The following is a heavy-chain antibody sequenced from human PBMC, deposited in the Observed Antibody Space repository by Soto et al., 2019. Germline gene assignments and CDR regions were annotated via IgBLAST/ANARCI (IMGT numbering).Heavy chain of an antibody. CDR1: GYTFTSYG. D-gene: IGHD1-1*01. V-gene: IGHV1-18*01. J-gene: IGHJ5*02. CDR2: ISAYNGNT. Sequence: QVQLVQSGAEVKKPGASVKVSCKASGYTFTSYGITWVRQAPGQGLEWMGWISAYNGNTNYAQKLQGRVTMTTDTSTSTAYMELRSLRSDDTAVYYCARPAANDYPEDWFDPWGQGTLVTVSS. CDR3: ARPAANDYPEDWFDP.